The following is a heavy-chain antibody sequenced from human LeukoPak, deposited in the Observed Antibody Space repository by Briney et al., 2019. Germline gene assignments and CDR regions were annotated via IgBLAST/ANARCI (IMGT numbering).Heavy chain of an antibody. V-gene: IGHV4-61*02. CDR1: GGSISSGSYY. D-gene: IGHD2-21*01. CDR2: FYTSGTP. J-gene: IGHJ4*02. Sequence: PSETLSLTCTVSGGSISSGSYYWSWIRQPAGKGLEWIGRFYTSGTPNYNPSLKSRVTILVDTSRNQFSLKLSSVTAADTAVYYCARGGIPDYWGQGILVTVSS. CDR3: ARGGIPDY.